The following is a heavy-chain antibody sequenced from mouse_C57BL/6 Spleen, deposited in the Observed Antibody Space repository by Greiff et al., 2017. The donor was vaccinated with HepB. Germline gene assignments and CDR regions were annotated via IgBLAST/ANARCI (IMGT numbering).Heavy chain of an antibody. J-gene: IGHJ4*01. D-gene: IGHD2-3*01. CDR1: GYTFTSYW. Sequence: VQLQQPGAELVRPGSSVKLSCKASGYTFTSYWMHWVKQRPIQGLEWIGNIDPSDSETHYNQKFKDKATLTVDKSSSTAYMQLSSLTSEDSAVYYCARGGYYVYAMDYWGQGTSVTVSS. CDR3: ARGGYYVYAMDY. V-gene: IGHV1-52*01. CDR2: IDPSDSET.